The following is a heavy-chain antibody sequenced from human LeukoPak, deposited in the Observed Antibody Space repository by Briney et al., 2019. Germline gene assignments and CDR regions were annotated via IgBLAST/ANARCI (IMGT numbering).Heavy chain of an antibody. Sequence: GGSLRLSCAASGFTFSSYSMNWVRQAPGKGLEWVSSISTISSYIYYTDSVKDRFTIPRDNAKNSLYLQMTSRRAEDTAVYYCARVGGGDYWGQGTLVTVSS. V-gene: IGHV3-21*01. CDR3: ARVGGGDY. CDR1: GFTFSSYS. J-gene: IGHJ4*02. CDR2: ISTISSYI. D-gene: IGHD3-10*01.